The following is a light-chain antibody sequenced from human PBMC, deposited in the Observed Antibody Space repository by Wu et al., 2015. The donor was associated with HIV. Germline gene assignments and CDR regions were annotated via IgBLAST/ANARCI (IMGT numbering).Light chain of an antibody. CDR3: QHYGDSPRT. CDR1: QNVGTY. V-gene: IGKV3-20*01. Sequence: EIVVTQSPDTLSLSPGERATFSCRTSQNVGTYLAWYQHKPGQSPRLLIYAASGRAKGIPDRFSGSGSGTHFTLTIDRLEPDDFAVYYCQHYGDSPRTFGQGTKVE. J-gene: IGKJ1*01. CDR2: AAS.